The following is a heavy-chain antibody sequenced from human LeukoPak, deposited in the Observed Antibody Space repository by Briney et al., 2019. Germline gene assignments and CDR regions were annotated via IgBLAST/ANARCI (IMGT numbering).Heavy chain of an antibody. CDR1: GGSVSSGSYY. CDR2: IYYSGST. D-gene: IGHD2-2*01. V-gene: IGHV4-61*01. Sequence: SETLSLTCTVSGGSVSSGSYYWRWIRQPPGKGLEWIGHIYYSGSTNYNPSLKSRLTISVDTSKNQFSLKLSSVTAADTAVYYCARDRCSSTSCYENWFDPWGQGTLVTVSS. CDR3: ARDRCSSTSCYENWFDP. J-gene: IGHJ5*02.